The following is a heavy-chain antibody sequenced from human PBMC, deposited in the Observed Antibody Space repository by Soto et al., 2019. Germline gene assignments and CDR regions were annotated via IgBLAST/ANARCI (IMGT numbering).Heavy chain of an antibody. D-gene: IGHD4-4*01. CDR2: IGTAGDT. J-gene: IGHJ6*03. CDR1: GFTFSSYG. Sequence: GGALRLSCAASGFTFSSYGMHWVRQATGKGLEWVSAIGTAGDTYYPGSVKGRFTISRENAKNSLYLQMNSLRAGDTAVYYCARETTVSAGHYMDVWGKGTTVTVSS. CDR3: ARETTVSAGHYMDV. V-gene: IGHV3-13*01.